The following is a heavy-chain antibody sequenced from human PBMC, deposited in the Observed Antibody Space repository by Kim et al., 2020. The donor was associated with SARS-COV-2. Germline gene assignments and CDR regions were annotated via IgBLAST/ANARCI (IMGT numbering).Heavy chain of an antibody. D-gene: IGHD3-3*01. CDR2: ISYSGRT. J-gene: IGHJ6*01. V-gene: IGHV4-39*01. CDR3: ARGIFGVVIIQYYHYY. CDR1: GGSISSNDYY. Sequence: SETLSLTCTVSGGSISSNDYYWDWIRQPPGKGLESIGSISYSGRTYYNPSLKRRVTISVDTSKNQISLKLSSVTAADTGVYDCARGIFGVVIIQYYHYY.